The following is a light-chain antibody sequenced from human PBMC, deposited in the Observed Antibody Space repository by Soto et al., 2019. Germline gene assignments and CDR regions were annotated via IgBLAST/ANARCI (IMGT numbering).Light chain of an antibody. V-gene: IGKV3-20*01. J-gene: IGKJ1*01. CDR1: QSVSSSS. Sequence: EIVLTQSPGTLSLSPGERATLSCRASQSVSSSSLAWYQQKPGQAPRLLIYGASSRATGIPERFSGSGSGTDFTLTISRLEPEDFAVYYCQQYGSSSWTFGQGTKVEIK. CDR2: GAS. CDR3: QQYGSSSWT.